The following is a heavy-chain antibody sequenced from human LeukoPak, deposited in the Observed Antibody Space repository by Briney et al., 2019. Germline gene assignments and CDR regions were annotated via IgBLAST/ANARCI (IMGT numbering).Heavy chain of an antibody. D-gene: IGHD6-13*01. Sequence: PSETLSLTCAVYGGSFSGYYWSWIRQPPGKGLEWIGYIYYSGSTNYNPSLKSRVTISVDTSKNQFSLKLSSVTAADTAVYYCARGRRYSRPAIDFDYWGQGTLVTVSS. CDR1: GGSFSGYY. J-gene: IGHJ4*02. CDR3: ARGRRYSRPAIDFDY. V-gene: IGHV4-59*01. CDR2: IYYSGST.